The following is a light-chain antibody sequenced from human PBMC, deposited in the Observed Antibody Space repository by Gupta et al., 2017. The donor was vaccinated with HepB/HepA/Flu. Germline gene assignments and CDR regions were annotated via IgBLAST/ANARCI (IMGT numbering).Light chain of an antibody. J-gene: IGLJ2*01. Sequence: SSELTQDPAVSVALGQTVRITCQGDSLRSYYASWYQQKPGQAPVLVIYGKNNRPSGIPDRFSGSSSGNTASWTITGAQAEDEADDYCNSRDSSGKHVVFGGGTKLTVL. CDR3: NSRDSSGKHVV. CDR1: SLRSYY. CDR2: GKN. V-gene: IGLV3-19*01.